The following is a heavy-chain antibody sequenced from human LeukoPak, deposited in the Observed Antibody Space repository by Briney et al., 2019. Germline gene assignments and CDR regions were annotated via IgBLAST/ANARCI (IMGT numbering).Heavy chain of an antibody. D-gene: IGHD2-15*01. CDR1: GFTFSDDY. CDR2: ISSFGSTI. V-gene: IGHV3-11*01. Sequence: GGSLRLSCAASGFTFSDDYMGWIRQAPGKGLEWVSYISSFGSTIYYADSVKGRFTISRDSAKNSLYLQMNSLRAEDTAVYYCARRSRIAFDIWGQGTMVTVSS. CDR3: ARRSRIAFDI. J-gene: IGHJ3*02.